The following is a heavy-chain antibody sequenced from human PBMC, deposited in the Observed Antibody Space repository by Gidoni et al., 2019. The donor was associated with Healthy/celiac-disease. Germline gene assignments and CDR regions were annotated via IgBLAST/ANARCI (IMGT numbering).Heavy chain of an antibody. CDR2: ISSSSSYI. J-gene: IGHJ4*02. CDR3: ARELGRVYGDPFDY. CDR1: GFTFSSYS. Sequence: EVQLVESGGGLVKPGGSLRLSCAASGFTFSSYSMNWVRQAPGKGLEWVSSISSSSSYIYYADSVKGRFTISRDNAKNSLYLQMNSLRAEDTAVYYCARELGRVYGDPFDYWGQGTLVTVSS. D-gene: IGHD4-17*01. V-gene: IGHV3-21*01.